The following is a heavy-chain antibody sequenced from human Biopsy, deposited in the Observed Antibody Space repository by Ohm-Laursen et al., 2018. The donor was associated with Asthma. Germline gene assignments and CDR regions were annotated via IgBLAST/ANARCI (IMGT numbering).Heavy chain of an antibody. D-gene: IGHD7-27*01. J-gene: IGHJ4*01. CDR1: PGSFSGFY. V-gene: IGHV4-34*01. CDR3: ARGPELGV. Sequence: SDTLSLTCDVYPGSFSGFYWTWIRQSPGKGLEWIGETNERGVTNNNPSLKSRVIISIDTYWNRMSLKLTSVTAADTAVYFCARGPELGVWGLGTLVYVSS. CDR2: TNERGVT.